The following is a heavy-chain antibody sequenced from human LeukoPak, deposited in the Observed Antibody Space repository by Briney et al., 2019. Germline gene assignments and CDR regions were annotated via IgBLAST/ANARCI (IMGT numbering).Heavy chain of an antibody. CDR3: AIGPLITIVGVVIPRIDY. D-gene: IGHD3-3*01. J-gene: IGHJ4*02. Sequence: GGSLRLSCAASVFTVRSNYMSWVRQAPGKGLEWVSVIYSGGSTYYADSVKGRFTISRDNSKNTLYLQMNSLRAEDTAVYYRAIGPLITIVGVVIPRIDYWGQGTLVTVSS. V-gene: IGHV3-53*01. CDR2: IYSGGST. CDR1: VFTVRSNY.